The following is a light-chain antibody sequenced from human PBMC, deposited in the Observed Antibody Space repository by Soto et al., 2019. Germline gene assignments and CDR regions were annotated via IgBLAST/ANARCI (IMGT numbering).Light chain of an antibody. CDR3: TSYAGDTSLGV. Sequence: QSVLTQPPSVSGSPGQSVTISCTGTSTDFVGYNRVSWYQQPPGTAPKLMIYEVSKRPSGVPDRFSGSKSGNTASLTISGLQAADEADYYCTSYAGDTSLGVLGGGTKLTVL. CDR2: EVS. V-gene: IGLV2-18*02. J-gene: IGLJ3*02. CDR1: STDFVGYNR.